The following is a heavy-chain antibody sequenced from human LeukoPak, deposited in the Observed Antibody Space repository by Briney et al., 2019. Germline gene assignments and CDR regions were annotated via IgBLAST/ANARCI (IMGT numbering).Heavy chain of an antibody. D-gene: IGHD3-10*01. J-gene: IGHJ4*02. V-gene: IGHV4-39*07. CDR1: GGSISSSSYY. CDR3: ARWSLNYYGSGSTGRDY. Sequence: PSETLSLTCTVSGGSISSSSYYWGWIRQPPGKGLEWIGSIYYSGSTYYNPSLKSRVTISVDTSKNQFSLKLSSVTAADTAVYYCARWSLNYYGSGSTGRDYWGQGTLVTVSS. CDR2: IYYSGST.